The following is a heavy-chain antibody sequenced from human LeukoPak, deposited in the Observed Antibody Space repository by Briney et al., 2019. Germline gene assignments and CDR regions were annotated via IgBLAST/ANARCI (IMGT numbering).Heavy chain of an antibody. Sequence: ASVKVSCKASGYTFTSYYMHWVRQAPGQGLEWMGIINPSGGSTSYAQKFQGRVTKTRDTSTSTVYMELSSLRSEDTAVYYCARDLVGARDSSGNYYGMDVWGQGTTVTVSS. CDR3: ARDLVGARDSSGNYYGMDV. CDR2: INPSGGST. CDR1: GYTFTSYY. D-gene: IGHD3-22*01. V-gene: IGHV1-46*01. J-gene: IGHJ6*02.